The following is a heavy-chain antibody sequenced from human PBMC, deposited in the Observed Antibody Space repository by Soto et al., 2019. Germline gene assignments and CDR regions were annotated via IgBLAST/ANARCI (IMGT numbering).Heavy chain of an antibody. CDR1: GGTFSSYA. D-gene: IGHD3-3*01. J-gene: IGHJ5*02. CDR3: AREGITIFGVVPDNWFDP. CDR2: IIPIFGTA. Sequence: SVKVSCKAAGGTFSSYAISWVRQAPGQGLEWMGGIIPIFGTANYAQKFQGRVTITADKSTSTAYMELSSLRSEDTAVYYCAREGITIFGVVPDNWFDPWGQGTPVPVYS. V-gene: IGHV1-69*06.